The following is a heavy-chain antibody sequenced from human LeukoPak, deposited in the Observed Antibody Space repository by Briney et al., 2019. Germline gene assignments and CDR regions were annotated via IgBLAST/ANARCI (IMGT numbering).Heavy chain of an antibody. CDR1: GFTLSDHY. D-gene: IGHD3-22*01. CDR3: ARAGDYYSTGDC. Sequence: QAGGSLRLSCAASGFTLSDHYMDWVRQAPGKGLEWVVRTRNKANSYSTEYATSVKGRFTISRDDSKNSLYLQMNSLKTEDTAVYYCARAGDYYSTGDCWGQGTLVTVSS. CDR2: TRNKANSYST. V-gene: IGHV3-72*01. J-gene: IGHJ4*02.